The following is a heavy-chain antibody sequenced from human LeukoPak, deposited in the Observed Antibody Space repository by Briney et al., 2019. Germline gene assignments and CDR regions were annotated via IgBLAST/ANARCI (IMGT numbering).Heavy chain of an antibody. CDR2: IYYSGNT. V-gene: IGHV4-39*07. CDR1: DGSISSSSYY. CDR3: ARGYSGYADYYYYMDV. D-gene: IGHD5-12*01. Sequence: SETLSLTCTVSDGSISSSSYYWGWIRQPPGKGLEWIGSIYYSGNTYYNPSLKSRVTISVDTSKNQFSLRLSSVTAADTAVYYCARGYSGYADYYYYMDVWGKGTTVTISS. J-gene: IGHJ6*03.